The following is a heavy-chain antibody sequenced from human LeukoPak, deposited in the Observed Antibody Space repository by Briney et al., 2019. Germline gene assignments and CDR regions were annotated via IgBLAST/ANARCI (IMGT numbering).Heavy chain of an antibody. CDR2: ISAYNGNT. CDR3: ARDESEVAAYDY. V-gene: IGHV1-18*01. Sequence: ASVKVSCKASGYTFTSYGISWVRQAPGQGLGWMGWISAYNGNTNYAQKPQGRVTMTTDTSTSTAYMELRSLRSDDTAVYYCARDESEVAAYDYWGQGTLVTVSS. CDR1: GYTFTSYG. J-gene: IGHJ4*02. D-gene: IGHD6-6*01.